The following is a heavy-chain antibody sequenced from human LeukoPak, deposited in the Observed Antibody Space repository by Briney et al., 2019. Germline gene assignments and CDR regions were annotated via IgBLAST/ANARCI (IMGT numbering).Heavy chain of an antibody. D-gene: IGHD3-10*01. CDR1: GFTFSSYS. Sequence: GGSLRLSCAASGFTFSSYSMNWVRQAPGKGLEWVSSISSSSSYIYYADSVKGRFTISRDNAKNTLYLQMNSLRAEDTAVYYCARGYYGSGSSNDYWGQGTLVTVSS. V-gene: IGHV3-21*01. J-gene: IGHJ4*02. CDR3: ARGYYGSGSSNDY. CDR2: ISSSSSYI.